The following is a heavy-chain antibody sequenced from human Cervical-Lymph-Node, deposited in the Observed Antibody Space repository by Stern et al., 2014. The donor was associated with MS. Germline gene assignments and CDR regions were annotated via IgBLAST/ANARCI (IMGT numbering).Heavy chain of an antibody. J-gene: IGHJ3*02. Sequence: VQLLQSGAEVKKPGASVKVSCKSFGYTFSIYAMHWVRQAPGQRLEWLGWINAGTGNTKYSQNLQGRVTVTRDTSASTAYMELSSLRSEDTAVYYCARGEWELLSRDSFDIWGQGTVVTVSS. CDR3: ARGEWELLSRDSFDI. D-gene: IGHD1-26*01. CDR1: GYTFSIYA. V-gene: IGHV1-3*01. CDR2: INAGTGNT.